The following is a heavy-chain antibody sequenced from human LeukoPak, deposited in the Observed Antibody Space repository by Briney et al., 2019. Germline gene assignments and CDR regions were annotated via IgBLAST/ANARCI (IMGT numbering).Heavy chain of an antibody. Sequence: GGSLRLSCAASGFTFSSYAMSWVRQAPGKGLEWVSAISGSGGSTYYADSVKGRFTISRDNSKNTLYLQMNSLRAEDTAVYYCAKTQHSYDSSGYYPNYFGYWGQGTLVTVSS. J-gene: IGHJ4*02. V-gene: IGHV3-23*01. D-gene: IGHD3-22*01. CDR2: ISGSGGST. CDR1: GFTFSSYA. CDR3: AKTQHSYDSSGYYPNYFGY.